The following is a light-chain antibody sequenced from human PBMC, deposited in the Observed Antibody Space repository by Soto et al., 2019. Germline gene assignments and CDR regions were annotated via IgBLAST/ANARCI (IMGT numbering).Light chain of an antibody. CDR1: SSNIGAGYD. CDR3: QSYDSSLGGFYV. V-gene: IGLV1-40*01. Sequence: QSVLTQPPSVSGAPGQRVTISCTGSSSNIGAGYDVHWYQQLPGTAPQLLISGNSNRPTGVPHQISGSKSGTSASLASTGLQAEDEADYYCQSYDSSLGGFYVFGTGTKLTVL. CDR2: GNS. J-gene: IGLJ1*01.